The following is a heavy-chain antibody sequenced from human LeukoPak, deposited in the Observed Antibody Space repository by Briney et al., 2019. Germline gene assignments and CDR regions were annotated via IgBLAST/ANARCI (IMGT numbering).Heavy chain of an antibody. CDR2: INPNSGGT. CDR1: GYTFTGYY. CDR3: AREVADYYYYGMDV. D-gene: IGHD2-15*01. V-gene: IGHV1-2*02. J-gene: IGHJ6*02. Sequence: ASVKVSCKASGYTFTGYYMHWVRQAPGQGLEWMGWINPNSGGTNYAQKFQGRVTMTRDTSISTAYMELSRPRSDDTAVYYCAREVADYYYYGMDVWGQGTTVTVSS.